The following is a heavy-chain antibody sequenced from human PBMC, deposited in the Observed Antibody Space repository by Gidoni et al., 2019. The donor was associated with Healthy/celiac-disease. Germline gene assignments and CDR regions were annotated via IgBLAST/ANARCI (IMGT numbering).Heavy chain of an antibody. CDR1: GFTFSDYY. V-gene: IGHV3-11*05. CDR2: ISSSRSYT. J-gene: IGHJ3*02. D-gene: IGHD6-13*01. CDR3: ARDRHWYAAAFDI. Sequence: QVQLVESGGGLVKPGGSLRLSCAASGFTFSDYYMSWIRQAPGKGLEWGSYISSSRSYTNYADSVKCRFTISRDNAKNSLYLQMNSLRTEDTAVYYCARDRHWYAAAFDIWGQGTMVTVSS.